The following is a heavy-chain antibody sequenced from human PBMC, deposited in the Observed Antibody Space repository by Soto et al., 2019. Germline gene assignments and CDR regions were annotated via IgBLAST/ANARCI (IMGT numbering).Heavy chain of an antibody. Sequence: ESLKISCKGSGYSFTSYWIGWVRQMPGKGLEWMGIIYPGGSDTRYSPSFQGQVTISADKSISTAYLQWSSLKASDTAMYYCARALPYSSGWYPTSYFDYWGQGTLVTVSS. V-gene: IGHV5-51*01. J-gene: IGHJ4*02. CDR3: ARALPYSSGWYPTSYFDY. D-gene: IGHD6-19*01. CDR2: IYPGGSDT. CDR1: GYSFTSYW.